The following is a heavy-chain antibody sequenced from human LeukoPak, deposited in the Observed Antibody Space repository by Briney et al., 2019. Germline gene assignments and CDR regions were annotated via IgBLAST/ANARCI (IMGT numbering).Heavy chain of an antibody. CDR3: ASYLTTIPSGMDV. Sequence: GGSLRLSCAASGFTFSRYWMHWLRQAPGKGLVWVSRISTDGSSTSYADSVKGRFTISRDNGKNTLYLQMNSLRAEDTAVYYCASYLTTIPSGMDVWGQGTTVTVSS. D-gene: IGHD1-1*01. V-gene: IGHV3-74*01. CDR1: GFTFSRYW. J-gene: IGHJ6*02. CDR2: ISTDGSST.